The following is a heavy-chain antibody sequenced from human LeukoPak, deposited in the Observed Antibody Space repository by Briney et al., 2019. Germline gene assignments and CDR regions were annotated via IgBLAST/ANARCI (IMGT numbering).Heavy chain of an antibody. J-gene: IGHJ4*02. CDR3: ARGAGGPDY. V-gene: IGHV4-39*07. CDR2: IYYSGST. Sequence: SETLSLTCTVSGGSISSSSYYWGWIRQPPGKGLEWIGSIYYSGSTYYNPSLKSRVTISVDTSKNQFSLKLSSVTAADTAVYYCARGAGGPDYWGQGTLVTVSS. D-gene: IGHD3-16*01. CDR1: GGSISSSSYY.